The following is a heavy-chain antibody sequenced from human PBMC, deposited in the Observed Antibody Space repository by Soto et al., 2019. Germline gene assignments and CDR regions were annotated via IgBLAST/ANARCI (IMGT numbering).Heavy chain of an antibody. Sequence: SGTLALTCAVHDGSVGGEYWSWVRQPPGKGLEWIGEINHSGSITYAPSLKSRVTMSVDTSKNQFSLRLNSVTAADTAVYYCARGEVTTGVFWGQGTQVT. CDR2: INHSGSI. CDR3: ARGEVTTGVF. V-gene: IGHV4-34*01. D-gene: IGHD4-17*01. J-gene: IGHJ4*02. CDR1: DGSVGGEY.